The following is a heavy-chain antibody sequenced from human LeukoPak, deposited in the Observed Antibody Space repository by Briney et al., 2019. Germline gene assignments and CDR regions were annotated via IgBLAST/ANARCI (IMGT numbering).Heavy chain of an antibody. CDR1: GFTFSSYA. D-gene: IGHD1-26*01. CDR3: AREWEPPTGIDY. Sequence: GRSLRLSCAASGFTFSSYAMHWVRQAPGKGLEWVAVISYDGSNKCYADSVKGRFTISRDNSKNTLYLQMNSLRAEDTAVYYCAREWEPPTGIDYWAREPWSPSPQ. V-gene: IGHV3-30-3*01. J-gene: IGHJ4*02. CDR2: ISYDGSNK.